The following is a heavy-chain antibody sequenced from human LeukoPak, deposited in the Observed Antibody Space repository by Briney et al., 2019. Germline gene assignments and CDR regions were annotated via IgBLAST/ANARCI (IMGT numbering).Heavy chain of an antibody. J-gene: IGHJ6*02. CDR1: GYTFTSYY. Sequence: VASVKVSCKASGYTFTSYYMHWVRQAPGQGLEWMGIINPSGGSTSYAQKFQGRVTMTRDTSTSTVYMELSSLRSEDTAVYYCAREVWMRGYSTNASGGIDGMDVWGQGTTVTVSS. D-gene: IGHD5-18*01. CDR2: INPSGGST. CDR3: AREVWMRGYSTNASGGIDGMDV. V-gene: IGHV1-46*01.